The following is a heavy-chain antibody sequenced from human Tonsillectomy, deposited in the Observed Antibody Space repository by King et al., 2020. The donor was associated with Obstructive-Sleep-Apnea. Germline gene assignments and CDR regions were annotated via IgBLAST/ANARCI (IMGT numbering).Heavy chain of an antibody. CDR1: GYTFTSYG. J-gene: IGHJ3*02. V-gene: IGHV1-18*01. D-gene: IGHD5-18*01. CDR3: ARGTRYAQNAFDI. Sequence: VQLVQSGAEVKKPGASVKVSCKASGYTFTSYGISWVRQAPGQGLEWMGWISAYNGNTNYAQKLRGRVTLTPDTSTSTAYMELRSLRSDDTAVFYGARGTRYAQNAFDIWGQGTMVTVSS. CDR2: ISAYNGNT.